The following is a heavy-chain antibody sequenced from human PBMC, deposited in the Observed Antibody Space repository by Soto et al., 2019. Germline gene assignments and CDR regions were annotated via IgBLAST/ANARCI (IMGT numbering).Heavy chain of an antibody. CDR2: ISGSGGST. V-gene: IGHV3-23*01. J-gene: IGHJ5*02. Sequence: GGSLRLSCAASGFTFSSYAMSWVRQAPGKGLEWVSAISGSGGSTYYADSVKGRFTISRDNSKNTLYLQMNSLRAEDTAVYYCAKDRVSSIAARRVPNWFDPWGQGTLVTVSS. CDR1: GFTFSSYA. CDR3: AKDRVSSIAARRVPNWFDP. D-gene: IGHD6-6*01.